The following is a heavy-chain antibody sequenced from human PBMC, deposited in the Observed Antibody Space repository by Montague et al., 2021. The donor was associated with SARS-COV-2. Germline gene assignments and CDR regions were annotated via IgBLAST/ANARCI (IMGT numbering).Heavy chain of an antibody. CDR1: GFAFSKFA. CDR2: VHSGGSSK. Sequence: YLRLSCATSGFAFSKFAMHWVRQAPGTGLEWVAVVHSGGSSKDYADSVKGRFTISRDNSKNIVSLQMNTLRAEDTAVYFCAKDQLSGVGYGLDVWGQGTTVIVSS. V-gene: IGHV3-23*03. D-gene: IGHD7-27*01. J-gene: IGHJ6*02. CDR3: AKDQLSGVGYGLDV.